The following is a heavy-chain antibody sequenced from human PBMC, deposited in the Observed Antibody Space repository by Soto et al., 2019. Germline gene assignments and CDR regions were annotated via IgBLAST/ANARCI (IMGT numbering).Heavy chain of an antibody. J-gene: IGHJ4*02. V-gene: IGHV1-69*19. CDR1: GGTFNTYA. CDR2: ISPMFGAA. D-gene: IGHD3-10*01. Sequence: QVQLVQSGAEMKKPGSSVKVSCQSSGGTFNTYAMNWVRQAPGQGPEWMGDISPMFGAANYAPKFQGRVTITADESTGTSYMQLSSLTSGETALYCFAREVQVHTPAFVYWGQGTLVTVSS. CDR3: AREVQVHTPAFVY.